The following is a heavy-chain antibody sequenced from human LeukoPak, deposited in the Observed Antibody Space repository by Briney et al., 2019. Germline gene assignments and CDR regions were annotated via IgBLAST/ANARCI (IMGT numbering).Heavy chain of an antibody. CDR3: ARELGYCSRTDCPFGY. CDR1: GFAFSDYS. D-gene: IGHD2-2*01. Sequence: GGSLRLSCAASGFAFSDYSMNWVRQAPGKGLEWVSYISSSDNTIHYADSVKGRFTISRDNSKNTLYLQMDSLRAEDTAVYYCARELGYCSRTDCPFGYWGQGTLVTVSS. J-gene: IGHJ4*02. CDR2: ISSSDNTI. V-gene: IGHV3-48*01.